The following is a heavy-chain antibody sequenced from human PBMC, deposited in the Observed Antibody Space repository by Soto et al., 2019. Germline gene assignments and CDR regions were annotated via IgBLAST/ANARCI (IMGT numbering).Heavy chain of an antibody. CDR1: GYTFTSYD. V-gene: IGHV1-8*01. D-gene: IGHD3-3*01. Sequence: ASVKVSCKASGYTFTSYDINWVRQATGQGLEWMGWMNPNSGNTGYAQKFQGRVTMTRNTSISTAYMELSSLRSEDTAVYYCARGPSYDFWRGAPGGLDVWGLGTRVPVSS. CDR2: MNPNSGNT. CDR3: ARGPSYDFWRGAPGGLDV. J-gene: IGHJ6*02.